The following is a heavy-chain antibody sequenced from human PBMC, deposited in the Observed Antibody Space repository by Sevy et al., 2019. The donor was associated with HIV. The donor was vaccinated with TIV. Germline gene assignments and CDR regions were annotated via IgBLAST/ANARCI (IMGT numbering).Heavy chain of an antibody. Sequence: SETLSLTCAVYGESFSSYYWSWIRQSPGKGLEWMGEINHSGTTNYHPSLKSRVSISADTSKNQFSLKLTSVTAADTGVYYCAVRRRVVIPGVVRRRDQFFFYGMAVWGQGTTVTVSS. D-gene: IGHD2-2*01. CDR3: AVRRRVVIPGVVRRRDQFFFYGMAV. CDR1: GESFSSYY. J-gene: IGHJ6*02. V-gene: IGHV4-34*01. CDR2: INHSGTT.